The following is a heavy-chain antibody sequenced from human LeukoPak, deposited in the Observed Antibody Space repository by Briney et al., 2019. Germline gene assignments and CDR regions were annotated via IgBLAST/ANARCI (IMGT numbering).Heavy chain of an antibody. Sequence: SETLSLTCTVSGGSISSSSYYWGWIRQPPGKVLEWIGSIYYGVSTYYTPSLKSRGTISVDTSKNQCSLKLSSVTAADTAVYYCSSWDYYYGMDVWGQGTTVTVSS. V-gene: IGHV4-39*01. D-gene: IGHD2-15*01. CDR2: IYYGVST. J-gene: IGHJ6*02. CDR3: SSWDYYYGMDV. CDR1: GGSISSSSYY.